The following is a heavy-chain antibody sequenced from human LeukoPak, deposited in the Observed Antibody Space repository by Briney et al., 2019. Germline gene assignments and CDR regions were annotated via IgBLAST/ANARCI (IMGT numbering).Heavy chain of an antibody. J-gene: IGHJ4*02. V-gene: IGHV1-18*01. CDR1: GGTFSSYA. D-gene: IGHD3-22*01. CDR3: AXXXXXXXXXXSRGYYSYYFDY. Sequence: ASVKVSCKASGGTFSSYAISWVRQAPGQGLEWMGWISAHNGNTHYAQKLQGRVTMTTDTSTSTVYMELRSLRSDDTAVYYCAXXXXXXXXXXSRGYYSYYFDYWGQGTLVTVSS. CDR2: ISAHNGNT.